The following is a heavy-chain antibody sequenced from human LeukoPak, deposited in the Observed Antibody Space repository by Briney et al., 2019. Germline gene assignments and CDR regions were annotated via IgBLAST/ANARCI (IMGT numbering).Heavy chain of an antibody. CDR2: INQDGSEK. D-gene: IGHD3-16*01. J-gene: IGHJ4*02. Sequence: GGSLRLSCAASGFTFSSYWMTWVRQAPGKGLEWVANINQDGSEKYYVDSVKGRFAISRDNSKNTLYLQMNSLRAEDTAVHYCAKGGLDYWGQGTLVTVSS. V-gene: IGHV3-7*01. CDR1: GFTFSSYW. CDR3: AKGGLDY.